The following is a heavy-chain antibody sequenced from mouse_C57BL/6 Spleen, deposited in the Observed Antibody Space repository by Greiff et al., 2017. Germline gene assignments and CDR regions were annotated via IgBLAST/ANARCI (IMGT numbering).Heavy chain of an antibody. V-gene: IGHV1-52*01. Sequence: QVHVKQPGAELVRPGSSVKLSCKASGYTFTSYWMHWVKQRPIQGLEWIGNIDPSDSETHYNQKFKDKATLTVDKSSSTAYMQLSSLTSEDSAVYYCAREGSGTSHYFDYWGQGTTLTVSS. CDR2: IDPSDSET. CDR1: GYTFTSYW. CDR3: AREGSGTSHYFDY. J-gene: IGHJ2*01. D-gene: IGHD4-1*01.